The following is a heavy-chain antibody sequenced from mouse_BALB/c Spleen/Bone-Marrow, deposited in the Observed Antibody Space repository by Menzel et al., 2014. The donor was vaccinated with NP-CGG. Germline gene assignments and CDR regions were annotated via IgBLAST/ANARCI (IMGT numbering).Heavy chain of an antibody. CDR3: SKGTYAMDS. CDR1: GYSISSGHT. V-gene: IGHV3-1*02. J-gene: IGHJ4*01. Sequence: EVQLQQSGPDLVKPSQSLSLTCTVTGYSISSGHTWHWIRQFPGNTLEWMGYIHYSGSTNYNPSLKSRISITRDTSKNQCFLQLSSVTTEDTATYFCSKGTYAMDSWGQGTSVTVSS. CDR2: IHYSGST. D-gene: IGHD3-3*01.